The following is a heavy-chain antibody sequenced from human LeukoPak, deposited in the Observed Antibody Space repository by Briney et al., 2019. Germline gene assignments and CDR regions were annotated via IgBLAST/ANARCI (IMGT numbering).Heavy chain of an antibody. CDR1: GGSISSSSYY. D-gene: IGHD3-10*01. Sequence: SETLSLTCTVSGGSISSSSYYWGWIRQPPGKGLEWIGSIYHSGSTYYNPSLKSRVTISVDTSKNQFSLKLSSVTAADTAVYYCARAPPGVSDAFDIWGQGTMVTVSS. J-gene: IGHJ3*02. CDR2: IYHSGST. V-gene: IGHV4-39*07. CDR3: ARAPPGVSDAFDI.